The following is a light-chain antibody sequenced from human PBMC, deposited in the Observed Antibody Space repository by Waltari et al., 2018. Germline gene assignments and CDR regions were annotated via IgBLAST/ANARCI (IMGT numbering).Light chain of an antibody. CDR1: SSNIRAGND. CDR2: AYS. Sequence: QSVVTQPPSVSGAPGQTVTISCAGSSSNIRAGNDGPWYQQLPGAAPKLLIYAYSSRPSGVPDRFYGSKSGTSASLAINGLQPEDEADYYCQSYDSALSAVFGGGTKVTVL. CDR3: QSYDSALSAV. V-gene: IGLV1-40*01. J-gene: IGLJ3*02.